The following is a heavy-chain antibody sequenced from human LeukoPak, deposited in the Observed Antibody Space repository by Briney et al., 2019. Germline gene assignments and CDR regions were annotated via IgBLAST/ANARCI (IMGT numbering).Heavy chain of an antibody. Sequence: SETLSLTCTVSGGSISSYYWSWIRQPPGKGLEWIGYIYYSGSTNYNPSLKSRVTISVDTSKNQFSLKLSSVTAADTAVYYCARSPIRFYAFDIWGQGTMVTVSS. CDR2: IYYSGST. CDR1: GGSISSYY. V-gene: IGHV4-59*01. J-gene: IGHJ3*02. CDR3: ARSPIRFYAFDI.